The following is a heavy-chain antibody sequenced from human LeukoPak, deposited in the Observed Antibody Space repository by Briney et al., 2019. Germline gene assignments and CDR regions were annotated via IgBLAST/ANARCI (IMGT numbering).Heavy chain of an antibody. D-gene: IGHD2/OR15-2a*01. CDR2: INTDGIST. J-gene: IGHJ4*02. V-gene: IGHV3-74*01. Sequence: GGSLRPSCAASGFTFSSYWMHWVRQAPGKGLVWVSRINTDGISTSYADSVKGRFTISRDNAKNTLCLQMNSLRAEDTAVYYCARFSRGNPDYWGQGTLVTVSS. CDR1: GFTFSSYW. CDR3: ARFSRGNPDY.